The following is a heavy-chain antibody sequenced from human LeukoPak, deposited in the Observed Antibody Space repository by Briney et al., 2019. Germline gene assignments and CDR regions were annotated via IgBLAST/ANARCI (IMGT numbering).Heavy chain of an antibody. V-gene: IGHV3-7*01. J-gene: IGHJ4*02. CDR1: GFTFSTSW. Sequence: VQPGGSLRLSCVASGFTFSTSWVTWVRQAPGKGLEWVANIDKHGSGKYYVDSVKGRFAISRDYASNSVFLQMDSLRAEDTSVYYCVRDAGWGYYDLWGQGTPVTVSS. D-gene: IGHD1-26*01. CDR2: IDKHGSGK. CDR3: VRDAGWGYYDL.